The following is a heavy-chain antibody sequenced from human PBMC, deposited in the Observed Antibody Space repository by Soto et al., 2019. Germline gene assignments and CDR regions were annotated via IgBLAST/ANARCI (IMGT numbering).Heavy chain of an antibody. V-gene: IGHV1-3*04. CDR3: AREWFGDLFTF. J-gene: IGHJ4*02. D-gene: IGHD3-10*01. Sequence: QVQLVQSGAEVKKPGASVKVSCKASGYTFTTYAMHWVRQAPGQRLEWMGWIDTGNGNTKYSQKFQGRVTITRDTSATTAYMELSSLRSEDTAVYYCAREWFGDLFTFWGQGTLVTVSS. CDR2: IDTGNGNT. CDR1: GYTFTTYA.